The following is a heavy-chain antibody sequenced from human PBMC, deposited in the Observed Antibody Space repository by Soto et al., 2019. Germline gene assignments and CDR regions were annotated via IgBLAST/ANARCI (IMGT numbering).Heavy chain of an antibody. Sequence: QVQLVQSVAELQKPGSSVKVACKASGGTFSSYSISWVRQAPVQGLEWMGGIIPIFGTANYAQKFLGRFTITADESTSTAYMELSSLRSEDTAVYCCARFLAVGPADYYGMDVWGQGNTVTVSS. V-gene: IGHV1-69*01. CDR3: ARFLAVGPADYYGMDV. J-gene: IGHJ6*02. CDR1: GGTFSSYS. CDR2: IIPIFGTA.